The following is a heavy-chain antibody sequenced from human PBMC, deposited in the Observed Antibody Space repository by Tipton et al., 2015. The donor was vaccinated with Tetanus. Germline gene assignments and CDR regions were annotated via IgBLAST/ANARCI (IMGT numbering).Heavy chain of an antibody. J-gene: IGHJ5*02. Sequence: SLRLSCAASGFTFSNYAMAWVRQAPGKGLEWVSGISVRGSHTYYADPVKGRFSISRDNSKKTVYLQMNSLRDEDTAVYYCAKDPASRGWFDPWGQGTLVSVSS. V-gene: IGHV3-23*01. CDR3: AKDPASRGWFDP. CDR1: GFTFSNYA. CDR2: ISVRGSHT.